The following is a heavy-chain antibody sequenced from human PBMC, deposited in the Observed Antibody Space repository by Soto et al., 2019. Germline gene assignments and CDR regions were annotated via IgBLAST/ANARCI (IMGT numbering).Heavy chain of an antibody. J-gene: IGHJ6*02. D-gene: IGHD5-18*01. Sequence: ASVKVSCKASGGTFSSYAISWVRQAPGQGLEWMGGIIPIFGTANYAQKFQGRVTITADESTSTAYMELSSLRSEDTAVYYCASLRIQLVVTERDYYYGMDVWGQGTTVTVS. CDR2: IIPIFGTA. CDR1: GGTFSSYA. CDR3: ASLRIQLVVTERDYYYGMDV. V-gene: IGHV1-69*13.